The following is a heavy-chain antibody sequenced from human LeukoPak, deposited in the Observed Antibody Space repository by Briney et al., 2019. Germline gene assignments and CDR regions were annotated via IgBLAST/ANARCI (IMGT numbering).Heavy chain of an antibody. CDR2: MNPNSGNT. Sequence: ASVKVSCKASGYTFTGYYMHWVRQATGQGLEWMGWMNPNSGNTGYAQKFQGRVTMTRNTSISTAYMELSSLRSEDTAVYYCARGPAAGIDYWGQGTLVTVSS. CDR1: GYTFTGYY. D-gene: IGHD6-13*01. CDR3: ARGPAAGIDY. V-gene: IGHV1-8*02. J-gene: IGHJ4*02.